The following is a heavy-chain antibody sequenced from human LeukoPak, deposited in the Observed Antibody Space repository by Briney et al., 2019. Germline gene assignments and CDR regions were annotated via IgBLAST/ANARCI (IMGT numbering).Heavy chain of an antibody. V-gene: IGHV4-59*01. D-gene: IGHD6-19*01. J-gene: IGHJ2*01. Sequence: KASETLSLTCNISGGSISRYYWSWIRQPPGKGLEWIGYIYYSGSTNYNPSLKSRVTISVDTSKNQFSLKLSSVTAADTAVYYCARRPRAVAGTTYFDLWGRGTLVTVSS. CDR3: ARRPRAVAGTTYFDL. CDR2: IYYSGST. CDR1: GGSISRYY.